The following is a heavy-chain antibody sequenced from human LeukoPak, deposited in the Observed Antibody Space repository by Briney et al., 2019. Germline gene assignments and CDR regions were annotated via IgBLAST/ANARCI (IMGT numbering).Heavy chain of an antibody. J-gene: IGHJ5*02. CDR2: IYYSGST. Sequence: PSETLSLTCTVSGGSISSYYWSWLRQPPGKGLEWIGYIYYSGSTNYNPSLKSRVTISVDTSKNQFSLKLSSVTAADTAVYYCARETAAAGTWFDPWGQGTLVTVSS. CDR1: GGSISSYY. CDR3: ARETAAAGTWFDP. V-gene: IGHV4-59*01. D-gene: IGHD6-13*01.